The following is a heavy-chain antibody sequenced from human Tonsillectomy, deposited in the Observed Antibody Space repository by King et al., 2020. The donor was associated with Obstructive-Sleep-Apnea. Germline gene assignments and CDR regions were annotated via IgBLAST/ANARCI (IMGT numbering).Heavy chain of an antibody. V-gene: IGHV3-11*01. CDR3: ARGSSSWYYSY. Sequence: VQLVESGGGLVKPGGSLRLSCAASGFTFSDYYMSWIRQAPGKGLEWISYSSKSGSTKYYADSVKGRFTISRDNAKNSLYLQMNSLRADDTAVYYCARGSSSWYYSYWGQGTLVTVSS. CDR2: SSKSGSTK. D-gene: IGHD6-13*01. CDR1: GFTFSDYY. J-gene: IGHJ1*01.